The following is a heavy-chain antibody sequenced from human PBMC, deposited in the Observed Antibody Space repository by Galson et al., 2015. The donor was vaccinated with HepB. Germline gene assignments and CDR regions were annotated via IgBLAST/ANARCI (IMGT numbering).Heavy chain of an antibody. CDR2: IGGSGGST. CDR3: AKILGYCSGGSCYSGGDDAFDI. D-gene: IGHD2-15*01. J-gene: IGHJ3*02. CDR1: GFTFSSDA. Sequence: SLRLSCAASGFTFSSDAMSWVRQAPGKGLEWVSAIGGSGGSTYYADSVKGWFTISRDNSKNKLYLQMNSLRAEDTAVYYCAKILGYCSGGSCYSGGDDAFDIWGQGTMVTVSS. V-gene: IGHV3-23*01.